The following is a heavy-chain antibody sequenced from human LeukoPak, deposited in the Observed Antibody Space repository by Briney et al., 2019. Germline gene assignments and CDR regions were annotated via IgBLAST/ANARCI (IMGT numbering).Heavy chain of an antibody. CDR3: ARDPSAPSDYYDSSGYYDY. Sequence: EASVKVSCKASGYTFTSYYMHWVQQAPGQGLEWMGIINPSGGSTSYAQKFQGRVTMTRDMSTSTVYMELSSLRSEDTAVYYCARDPSAPSDYYDSSGYYDYWGQGTLVTVSS. CDR1: GYTFTSYY. V-gene: IGHV1-46*01. CDR2: INPSGGST. D-gene: IGHD3-22*01. J-gene: IGHJ4*02.